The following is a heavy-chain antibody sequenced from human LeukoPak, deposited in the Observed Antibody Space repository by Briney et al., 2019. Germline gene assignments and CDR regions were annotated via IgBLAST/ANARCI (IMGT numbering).Heavy chain of an antibody. CDR3: GRAAAGGAEYFQH. V-gene: IGHV1-8*02. D-gene: IGHD6-13*01. CDR1: GGTFSSYD. J-gene: IGHJ1*01. CDR2: MNPNSGNT. Sequence: ASVKVSCKASGGTFSSYDISWVRQATGQGLEWMGWMNPNSGNTGYAQKFQGRVTMTRNTSISTAYMELSSLRSEDTAVYYCGRAAAGGAEYFQHWGQGTLVTVPS.